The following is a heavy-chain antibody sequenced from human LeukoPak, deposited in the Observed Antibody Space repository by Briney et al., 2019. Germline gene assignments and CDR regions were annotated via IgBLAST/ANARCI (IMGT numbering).Heavy chain of an antibody. J-gene: IGHJ6*04. Sequence: SETLPLTCAVYGGSFSGYYWSWIRQPPGKGLEWIGEINHSGSTNYNPSLKSRVTISVDTPKNQFSLKLSSVTAADTAVYYCARGPRSGSYYSARYYYGMDVWGKGTTVTVSS. CDR2: INHSGST. D-gene: IGHD3-10*01. CDR1: GGSFSGYY. CDR3: ARGPRSGSYYSARYYYGMDV. V-gene: IGHV4-34*01.